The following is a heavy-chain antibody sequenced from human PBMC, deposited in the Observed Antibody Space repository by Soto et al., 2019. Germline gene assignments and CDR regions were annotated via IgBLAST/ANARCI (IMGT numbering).Heavy chain of an antibody. CDR1: GFXXSXXX. J-gene: IGHJ6*02. D-gene: IGHD4-17*01. CDR3: AKDVYGGNPYYYYYGMDV. V-gene: IGHV3-23*01. Sequence: GGSLRLSCAASGFXXSXXXXXXXXXXXXXGLEWVSAISGSGGSTYYADSVKGRFTISRDNSKNTLYLQMNSLRAEDTAVYYCAKDVYGGNPYYYYYGMDVWGQGTTVTVSS. CDR2: ISGSGGST.